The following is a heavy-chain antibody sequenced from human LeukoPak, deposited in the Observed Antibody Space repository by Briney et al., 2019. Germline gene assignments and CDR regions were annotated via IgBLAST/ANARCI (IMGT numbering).Heavy chain of an antibody. CDR1: GYTFTSYG. J-gene: IGHJ4*02. Sequence: ASVKVSCKASGYTFTSYGISWVRQAPGQGLEWMGWISAYNGNTNYAQKLQGRVTMTTDTSTSTAYMALRSLRSDDTAVYYCARPRGWFTYYYDSSGYYLDYWGQGTLVTVSS. V-gene: IGHV1-18*01. CDR3: ARPRGWFTYYYDSSGYYLDY. CDR2: ISAYNGNT. D-gene: IGHD3-22*01.